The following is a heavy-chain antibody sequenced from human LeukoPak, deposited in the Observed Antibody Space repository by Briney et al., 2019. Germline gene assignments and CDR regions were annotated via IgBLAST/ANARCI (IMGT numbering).Heavy chain of an antibody. J-gene: IGHJ5*02. Sequence: GGSLRLSCATSGFTFSSYAMHWVRQAPGKGLEWVAVISYDGSNKYYADSVKGRFTISRDNSKNTLYLQMNSLRAEDTAVYYCARATGNWSDPWGQGTLVTVSS. CDR2: ISYDGSNK. CDR1: GFTFSSYA. CDR3: ARATGNWSDP. V-gene: IGHV3-30-3*01. D-gene: IGHD3-10*01.